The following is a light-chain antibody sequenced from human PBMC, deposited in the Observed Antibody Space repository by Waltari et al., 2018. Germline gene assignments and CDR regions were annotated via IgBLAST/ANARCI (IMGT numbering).Light chain of an antibody. CDR1: QSVLYTDNNKNY. CDR3: HQHYTTPWT. V-gene: IGKV4-1*01. CDR2: WAS. Sequence: DILMTQSPDPLAVSLGERATINCNPSQSVLYTDNNKNYLTWYQQKPGQPPQLLIYWASTRESGVPDRFIGSGSGTDFTLTISSLQAEDVAVYYCHQHYTTPWTFGQGTQVEL. J-gene: IGKJ1*01.